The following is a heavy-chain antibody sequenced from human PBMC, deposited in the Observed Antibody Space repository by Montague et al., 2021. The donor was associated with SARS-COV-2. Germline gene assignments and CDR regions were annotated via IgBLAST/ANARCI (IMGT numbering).Heavy chain of an antibody. D-gene: IGHD3-10*01. CDR1: GFTFSSYS. Sequence: SLRLSCAASGFTFSSYSMNWVRQAPGKGLEWVSSISSSSSYIYYADSVKGRFTISRDNAKNSLYLQMNSLRAEDTAVYYCARDTGLLWFGKDAFDIWGQGTMVTVSS. CDR3: ARDTGLLWFGKDAFDI. CDR2: ISSSSSYI. V-gene: IGHV3-21*01. J-gene: IGHJ3*02.